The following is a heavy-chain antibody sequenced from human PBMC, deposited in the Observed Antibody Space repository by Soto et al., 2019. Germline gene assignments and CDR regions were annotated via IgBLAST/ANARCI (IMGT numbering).Heavy chain of an antibody. J-gene: IGHJ4*02. CDR2: IYYSGST. Sequence: SETLSLTCTVSDGSISRGAYYWRWIRQPPGKGLEWIGYIYYSGSTYYNPSLKSRVTISADTSKNQFSLKLSSVTAADTAVYYCARGDDYGDSYFDYWGQGTLVTVSS. CDR3: ARGDDYGDSYFDY. D-gene: IGHD4-17*01. CDR1: DGSISRGAYY. V-gene: IGHV4-30-4*01.